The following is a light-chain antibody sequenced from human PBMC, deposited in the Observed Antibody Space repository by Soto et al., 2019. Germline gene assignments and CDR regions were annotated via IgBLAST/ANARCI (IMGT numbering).Light chain of an antibody. J-gene: IGKJ5*01. CDR1: QSVSSSY. V-gene: IGKV3-20*01. CDR2: GAS. Sequence: IVLTQSPGILSLSPGERATLSCRASQSVSSSYLAWYQQKPGQAPRLLIYGASSRATGIPDRFSGSGSGTDFTLTISRLEPEDFAVYYCQQYGSSITFGQGRRWRL. CDR3: QQYGSSIT.